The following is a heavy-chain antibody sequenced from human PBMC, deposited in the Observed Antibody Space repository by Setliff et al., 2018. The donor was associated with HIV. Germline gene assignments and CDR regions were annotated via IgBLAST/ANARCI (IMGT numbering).Heavy chain of an antibody. CDR2: IYHSGST. CDR1: GYSISSGYY. D-gene: IGHD6-6*01. V-gene: IGHV4-38-2*02. Sequence: SETLSLTCTVSGYSISSGYYWGWIRQPPGKGLEWIGNIYHSGSTYYNPSHKSRVTISVDTSKNQFSLKLTSVTAADTAVYYCARFSTSSGGTFDYWGQGTLVTVSS. CDR3: ARFSTSSGGTFDY. J-gene: IGHJ4*02.